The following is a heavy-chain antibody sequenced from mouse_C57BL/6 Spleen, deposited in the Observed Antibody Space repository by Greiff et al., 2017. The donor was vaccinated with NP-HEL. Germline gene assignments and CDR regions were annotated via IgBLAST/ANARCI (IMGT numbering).Heavy chain of an antibody. CDR2: IRLKSDNYAT. CDR1: GFTFSNYW. J-gene: IGHJ3*01. V-gene: IGHV6-3*01. CDR3: TTSNYGPAWFAY. D-gene: IGHD2-5*01. Sequence: EVKLEESGGGLVQPGGSMKLSCVASGFTFSNYWMNWVRQSPEKGLEWVAQIRLKSDNYATHYAESVKGRFTISRDDSKSSVYLQMNNLRAEDTGIYYCTTSNYGPAWFAYWGQGTLVTVSA.